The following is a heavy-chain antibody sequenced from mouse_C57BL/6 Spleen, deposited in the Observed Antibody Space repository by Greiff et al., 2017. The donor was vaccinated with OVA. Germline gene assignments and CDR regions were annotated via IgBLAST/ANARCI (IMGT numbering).Heavy chain of an antibody. CDR3: ARPHGSSYGYFDY. Sequence: QVQLQQSGAELMKPGASVKLSCKATGYTFTGYWIEWVKQRPGHGLEWIGEILPGSGSTNYNEKFQGKATFTAVTSSNTAYMQLSSLTTEDSSIYYCARPHGSSYGYFDYWGQGTTLTVSS. J-gene: IGHJ2*01. CDR1: GYTFTGYW. CDR2: ILPGSGST. V-gene: IGHV1-9*01. D-gene: IGHD1-1*01.